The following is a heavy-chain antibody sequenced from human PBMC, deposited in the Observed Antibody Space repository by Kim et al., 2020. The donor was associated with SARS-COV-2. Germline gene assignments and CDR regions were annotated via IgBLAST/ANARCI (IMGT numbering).Heavy chain of an antibody. J-gene: IGHJ3*02. CDR2: INHSGST. Sequence: SETLSLTCAVYGGSFSGYYWSWIRQPPGKGLEWIGEINHSGSTNYNPSLKSRVTISVDTSKNQFSLKLSSVTAADTAVYYCAGTRGFGPVIMAFDIWGQG. D-gene: IGHD2-21*01. V-gene: IGHV4-34*01. CDR1: GGSFSGYY. CDR3: AGTRGFGPVIMAFDI.